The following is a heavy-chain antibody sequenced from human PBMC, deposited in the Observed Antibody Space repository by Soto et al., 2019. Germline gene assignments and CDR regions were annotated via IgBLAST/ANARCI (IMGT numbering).Heavy chain of an antibody. CDR1: GYSFTSYW. J-gene: IGHJ6*02. CDR2: IYPGDSDT. Sequence: PGESLKISCKGSGYSFTSYWIGWVRQMPGKGLEWMGIIYPGDSDTRYSPSFQGQVTISADKSISTAYLQWSSLKASDTAMYYCARGVDTAMASQPIYYYYYGMDVWGQGTTVTVSS. CDR3: ARGVDTAMASQPIYYYYYGMDV. V-gene: IGHV5-51*01. D-gene: IGHD5-18*01.